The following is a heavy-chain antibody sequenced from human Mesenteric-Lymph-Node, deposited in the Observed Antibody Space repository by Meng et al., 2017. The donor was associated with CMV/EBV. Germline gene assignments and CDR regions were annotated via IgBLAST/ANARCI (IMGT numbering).Heavy chain of an antibody. CDR1: GGSISSSSYY. Sequence: SETLSLTCTVSGGSISSSSYYWGWFRQPPGKGLEWIASIYYSGSTYYNPSLKSRVTMSVDTSKNQFSLKLSSVTAADTAVYYCARVQLDYGGNSYYYYGMDVWGQGTTVTVSS. CDR3: ARVQLDYGGNSYYYYGMDV. V-gene: IGHV4-39*07. D-gene: IGHD4-23*01. CDR2: IYYSGST. J-gene: IGHJ6*02.